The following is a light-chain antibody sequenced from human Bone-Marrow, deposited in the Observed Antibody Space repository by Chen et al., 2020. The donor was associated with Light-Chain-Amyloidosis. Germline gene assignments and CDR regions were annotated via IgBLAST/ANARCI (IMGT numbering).Light chain of an antibody. Sequence: QSALTQPASVSGSPGQSITISCTGTSSDVGSYNLVSWYQQHPGKAPQLMIYEVTKRPSGVSNRFSGSKSGNTASLTISGLQTEDETDYYCTSYTSSNTILFGGGTKLTVL. CDR1: SSDVGSYNL. V-gene: IGLV2-14*02. CDR2: EVT. CDR3: TSYTSSNTIL. J-gene: IGLJ2*01.